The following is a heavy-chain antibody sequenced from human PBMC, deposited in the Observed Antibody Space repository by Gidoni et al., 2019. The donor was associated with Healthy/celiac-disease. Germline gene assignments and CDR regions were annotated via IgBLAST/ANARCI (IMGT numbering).Heavy chain of an antibody. CDR3: AKDPLDTTVATWYFDY. J-gene: IGHJ4*02. D-gene: IGHD4-17*01. CDR1: GFTFSSYA. V-gene: IGHV3-23*01. Sequence: EVQLLESGGGLVQPGGSLRLSCAAYGFTFSSYAMSWVRQAPGKGLEWVSAISGSGGSTYYADSVKGRFTISRDNSKNTLYLQMNSLRAEDTAVYYCAKDPLDTTVATWYFDYWGQGTLVTVSS. CDR2: ISGSGGST.